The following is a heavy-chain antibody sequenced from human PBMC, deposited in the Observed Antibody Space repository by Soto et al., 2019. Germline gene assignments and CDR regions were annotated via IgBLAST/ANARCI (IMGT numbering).Heavy chain of an antibody. CDR2: IIPIFGTP. CDR1: GGIFSTYA. Sequence: QVQLVQSGAEVKKPGSSVKVSCKASGGIFSTYAISWLRQAPGQGLEWMGGIIPIFGTPNYAQKFQGRVTITADESTSTHYMELSRLRSEDTVVYYCARHRDDYGSGNYYNRIDFWGQGTLVTVSS. J-gene: IGHJ4*02. CDR3: ARHRDDYGSGNYYNRIDF. V-gene: IGHV1-69*01. D-gene: IGHD3-10*01.